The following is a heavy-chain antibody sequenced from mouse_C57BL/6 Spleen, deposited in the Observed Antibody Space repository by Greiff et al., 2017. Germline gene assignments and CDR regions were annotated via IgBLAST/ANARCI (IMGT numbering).Heavy chain of an antibody. V-gene: IGHV14-2*01. CDR2: IDPEDGET. D-gene: IGHD1-1*01. J-gene: IGHJ2*01. CDR3: AKGTRVVATGY. Sequence: EVLLQQSGAELVKPGASVQLSCTASGFNIKDYYLHWVKQRTEQGLEWIGRIDPEDGETKYAPKFPGTATITADTFSNTAYLQLSCLTSEDTAVYYCAKGTRVVATGYWGQGTTLTVSS. CDR1: GFNIKDYY.